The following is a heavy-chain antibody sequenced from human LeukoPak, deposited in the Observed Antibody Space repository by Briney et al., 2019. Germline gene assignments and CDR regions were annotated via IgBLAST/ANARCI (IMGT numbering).Heavy chain of an antibody. CDR1: GFTFSSYS. D-gene: IGHD5-18*01. V-gene: IGHV3-21*01. CDR2: ISSSSSYI. CDR3: SRLRGYSYGYADY. Sequence: GGSLRLSCAASGFTFSSYSMNWVRQAPGKGLEWVSSISSSSSYIYYADSVKGRFTISRDNAKNSLYLQMNSLRAEDTAVYYCSRLRGYSYGYADYWGQGTLVTVSS. J-gene: IGHJ4*02.